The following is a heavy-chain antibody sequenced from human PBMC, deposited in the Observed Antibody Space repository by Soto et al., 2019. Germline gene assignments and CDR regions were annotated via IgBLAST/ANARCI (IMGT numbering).Heavy chain of an antibody. J-gene: IGHJ5*02. CDR3: ARAAHAVQNLDIVVVPAAILGWFDP. CDR2: ISAYNGNT. V-gene: IGHV1-18*01. CDR1: GYTFTSYG. D-gene: IGHD2-2*01. Sequence: ASVKVSCKASGYTFTSYGISWVRQAPGQRLEWMGWISAYNGNTNYAQKLQGRVTMTTDTSTSTAYMELRSLRSDDTAVYYCARAAHAVQNLDIVVVPAAILGWFDPWGQGTLVTVSS.